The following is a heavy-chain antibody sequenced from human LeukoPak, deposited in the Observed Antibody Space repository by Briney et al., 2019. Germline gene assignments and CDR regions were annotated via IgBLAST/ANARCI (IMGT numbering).Heavy chain of an antibody. CDR1: GFAFSSYA. J-gene: IGHJ4*02. Sequence: GGSLRLSCAASGFAFSSYAMHWVRQAPGKGLEWVSVIYSGGSTYYADSVKGRFTISRDNSKNTLYLQMNSLRAEDTAVYYCAKCIDSSGWYGVSFAVSTHPFDLTFDYWGQGTLVTVSS. CDR3: AKCIDSSGWYGVSFAVSTHPFDLTFDY. CDR2: IYSGGST. V-gene: IGHV3-53*01. D-gene: IGHD6-19*01.